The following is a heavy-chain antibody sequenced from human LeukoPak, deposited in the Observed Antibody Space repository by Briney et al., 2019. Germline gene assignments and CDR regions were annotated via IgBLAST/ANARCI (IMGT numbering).Heavy chain of an antibody. CDR1: GFTFSNYG. CDR2: IKEDGSET. V-gene: IGHV3-7*01. Sequence: GGSLRLSCAASGFTFSNYGMHWVRQAPGKGLEWVAHIKEDGSETYYVDSVKGRFTISRDNAKNSLYLQMNNLRAEDTAVYYCQRDPGWGAFDIWGQGTMVTVSS. CDR3: QRDPGWGAFDI. D-gene: IGHD1-14*01. J-gene: IGHJ3*02.